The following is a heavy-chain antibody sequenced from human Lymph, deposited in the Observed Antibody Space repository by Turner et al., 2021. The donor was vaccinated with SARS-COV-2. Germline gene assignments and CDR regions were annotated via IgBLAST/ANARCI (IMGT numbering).Heavy chain of an antibody. CDR2: ISNDGSNK. J-gene: IGHJ4*02. CDR1: GFTFSSYG. Sequence: QVQLVESGGGVVQPGRSLRLSCAASGFTFSSYGMHWVRQAPGKGLEWVAVISNDGSNKYYADSVKGRFTISRDNSKNTLYVQMNSLRAEDTAVYYCAKARDGYNFFTIDYWGQGTLVTVSS. CDR3: AKARDGYNFFTIDY. D-gene: IGHD5-12*01. V-gene: IGHV3-30*18.